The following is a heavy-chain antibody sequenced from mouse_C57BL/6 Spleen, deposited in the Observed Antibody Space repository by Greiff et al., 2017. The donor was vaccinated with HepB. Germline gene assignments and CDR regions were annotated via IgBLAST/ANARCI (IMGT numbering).Heavy chain of an antibody. CDR1: GYTFTDYY. Sequence: EVQLQQSGPVLVKPGASVKMSCKASGYTFTDYYMNWVKQSHGKSLEWIGVINPYNGGTSYNQKFKGKATLTVDKSSSTAYMELNSLTSEDSAVYYCASRDYGSGFDYWGQGTTLTVSS. J-gene: IGHJ2*01. D-gene: IGHD1-1*01. CDR3: ASRDYGSGFDY. V-gene: IGHV1-19*01. CDR2: INPYNGGT.